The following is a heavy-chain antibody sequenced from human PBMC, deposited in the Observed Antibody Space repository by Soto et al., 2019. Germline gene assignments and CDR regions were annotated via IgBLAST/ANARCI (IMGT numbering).Heavy chain of an antibody. V-gene: IGHV1-46*01. CDR1: GYTFTIYY. D-gene: IGHD3-22*01. Sequence: ASVKVSCKASGYTFTIYYMHCVRQAPLQWLDWMGIINPSSGSTSYAQKFQGRVTMTRDTSTSTVYMELSSLRSEDTAVYYCARSLSPAKYYDSSATLDAFDIWGQGTMVTVSS. CDR2: INPSSGST. CDR3: ARSLSPAKYYDSSATLDAFDI. J-gene: IGHJ3*02.